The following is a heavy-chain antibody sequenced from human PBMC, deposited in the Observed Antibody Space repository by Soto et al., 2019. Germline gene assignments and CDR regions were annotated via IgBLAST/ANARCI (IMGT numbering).Heavy chain of an antibody. V-gene: IGHV3-23*01. D-gene: IGHD3-9*01. CDR1: GFTFSIYS. CDR3: AKVVKYDVLTGYYKGPDYYGMDV. J-gene: IGHJ6*02. Sequence: GGSLRLSCAASGFTFSIYSMNWVRQAPGKGLEWVSLISGSGGSTHYADSVEGRFTISRDNSKNTLYLEMDSLRAEDTAVYYCAKVVKYDVLTGYYKGPDYYGMDVWGQGTTVTVSS. CDR2: ISGSGGST.